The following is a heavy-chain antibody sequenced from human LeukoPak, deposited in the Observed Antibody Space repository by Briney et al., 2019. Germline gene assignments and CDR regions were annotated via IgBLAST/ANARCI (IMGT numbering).Heavy chain of an antibody. D-gene: IGHD2-15*01. V-gene: IGHV4-59*01. CDR3: ARDRASAGGFDY. CDR1: GGSISPYY. J-gene: IGHJ4*02. Sequence: SETLSLTCSVSGGSISPYYWSWIRQPPGKGLEWIGYMVYSGTTNYNPSLQSRVTISVATSKNQFSLKLSSVTAADTALYYCARDRASAGGFDYWGQGTLVTPSA. CDR2: MVYSGTT.